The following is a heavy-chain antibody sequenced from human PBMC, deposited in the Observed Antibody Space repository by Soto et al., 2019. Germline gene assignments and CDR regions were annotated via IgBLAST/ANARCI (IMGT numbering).Heavy chain of an antibody. CDR1: VGSISGHY. D-gene: IGHD6-19*01. J-gene: IGHJ4*02. Sequence: SETLSLTGTVSVGSISGHYWIWIRQPPGEGMEWIGYIFYSGSTTYNNNPSLKSRVSISVDTSKNQFYLRLTSVTAADTAVYYCARVGSSGWSPDYWGQGTLVTVSS. V-gene: IGHV4-59*11. CDR2: IFYSGSTTY. CDR3: ARVGSSGWSPDY.